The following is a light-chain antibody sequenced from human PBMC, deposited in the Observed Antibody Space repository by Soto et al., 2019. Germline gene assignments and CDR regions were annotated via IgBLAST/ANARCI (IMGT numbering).Light chain of an antibody. V-gene: IGLV1-47*01. J-gene: IGLJ3*02. CDR2: RNN. CDR3: AAWDVSLSGCV. Sequence: QSALTQPPSASGTPGQRVTISCSGSSSNIGSNYVYWFQQLPGTAPKLLIYRNNQRPSGVPDRFSGSKSGTSASLAINGLRSEDEADYYCAAWDVSLSGCVFGGGTKLTVL. CDR1: SSNIGSNY.